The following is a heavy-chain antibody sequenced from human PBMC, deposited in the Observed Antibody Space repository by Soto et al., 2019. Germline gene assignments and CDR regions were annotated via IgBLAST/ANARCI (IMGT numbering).Heavy chain of an antibody. CDR2: IFYLGSS. CDR1: GDSIISSDFY. D-gene: IGHD3-3*02. V-gene: IGHV4-39*01. CDR3: ARHSLALRKNNWFDP. Sequence: SETLSLTCTVSGDSIISSDFYWGWVRQPAGKGLEWTGSIFYLGSSYYNPSLKSRVTMSVDTSKNQFSLRLRSVTAADTALYFCARHSLALRKNNWFDPWGQGIMVT. J-gene: IGHJ5*02.